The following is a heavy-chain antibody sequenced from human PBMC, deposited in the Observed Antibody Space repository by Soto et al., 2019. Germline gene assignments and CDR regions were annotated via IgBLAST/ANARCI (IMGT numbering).Heavy chain of an antibody. CDR3: ARGGTDIVVVPAADPTNYCYYGMDV. J-gene: IGHJ6*02. D-gene: IGHD2-2*01. CDR2: IIPIFGTA. CDR1: GGTFSRNA. Sequence: SVKVSCKASGGTFSRNAISWVRQAPGKGLEWMGGIIPIFGTANYAQKFQGRVTITADKSTSTAYMDLSSLRSEDTAVYYCARGGTDIVVVPAADPTNYCYYGMDVWGQGTTVTVSS. V-gene: IGHV1-69*06.